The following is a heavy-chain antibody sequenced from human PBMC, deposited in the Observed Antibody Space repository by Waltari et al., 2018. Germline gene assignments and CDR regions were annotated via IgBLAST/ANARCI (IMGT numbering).Heavy chain of an antibody. Sequence: EVQLVESGGDLVQPGGSLRLSCAASGFTFSNYWMPWVRQAPGKGLAWVSSINVDGSSTVYANSVAGRFTISRDNAKNTVYLEMSGLRAEDTAVYYCTRGEINYSRFDYWGQGSLVTVSS. CDR2: INVDGSST. V-gene: IGHV3-74*01. CDR3: TRGEINYSRFDY. CDR1: GFTFSNYW. D-gene: IGHD4-4*01. J-gene: IGHJ4*02.